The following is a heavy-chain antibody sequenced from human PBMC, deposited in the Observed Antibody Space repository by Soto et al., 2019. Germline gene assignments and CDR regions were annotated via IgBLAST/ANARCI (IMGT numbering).Heavy chain of an antibody. V-gene: IGHV1-69*12. CDR1: GGTFSSYA. CDR3: ARNGYCSGGSCYLTTYNYYYGMDV. D-gene: IGHD2-15*01. CDR2: SIPIFGTA. Sequence: QVQLVQSGAEVKKPGSSVKVSCKASGGTFSSYAISWVRQAPGQGLEWMGGSIPIFGTADYAQKFQGRVTITADESTSTAYMELSSLRSEDTAVYYCARNGYCSGGSCYLTTYNYYYGMDVWGQGTTVTVSS. J-gene: IGHJ6*02.